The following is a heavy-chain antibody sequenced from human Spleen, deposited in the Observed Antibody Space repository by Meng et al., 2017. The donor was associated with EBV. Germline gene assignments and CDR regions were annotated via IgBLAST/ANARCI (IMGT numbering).Heavy chain of an antibody. CDR2: LNAENGHAGGGTT. CDR1: GYTSTTYA. D-gene: IGHD2-2*01. Sequence: QVQLVQSGAEVKKPGASVKVSCMAPGYTSTTYAIHWVRQAPGQSLEWMGWLNAENGHAGGGTTRYSQKFQGRVTITRDTSASTAYMELSSLRSDDTAIYYCARDLYCSTATCFSNWFDPWGQGTLVTVDS. V-gene: IGHV1-3*01. CDR3: ARDLYCSTATCFSNWFDP. J-gene: IGHJ5*02.